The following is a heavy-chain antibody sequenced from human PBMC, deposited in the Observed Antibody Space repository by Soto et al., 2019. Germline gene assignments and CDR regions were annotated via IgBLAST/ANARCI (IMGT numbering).Heavy chain of an antibody. CDR2: IYYSGST. Sequence: TSETLSLTCTVSGGSISSGGYYWSWIRQHPGKGLEWIGYIYYSGSTYYNPSLKSRVTISVDTSKNQFSLKLSSVTAADTAVYYCARSIVPAAIFSEGQGDFYYYYYYMDVWGKGTTVTVSS. V-gene: IGHV4-31*03. J-gene: IGHJ6*03. D-gene: IGHD2-2*01. CDR1: GGSISSGGYY. CDR3: ARSIVPAAIFSEGQGDFYYYYYYMDV.